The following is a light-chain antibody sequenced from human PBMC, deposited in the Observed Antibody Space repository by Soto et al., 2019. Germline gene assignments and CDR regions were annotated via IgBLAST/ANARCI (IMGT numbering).Light chain of an antibody. CDR1: QSVSSSY. CDR2: GAS. CDR3: QQGFT. J-gene: IGKJ3*01. Sequence: EIVLTQSPGTLSLSPGQRATLSCRASQSVSSSYLAWYQQKPGQATRLLIYGASSGATGIPDRFSGSGSGTDFTLTISRLEPEDFAVYYCQQGFTFGPGTKVDIK. V-gene: IGKV3-20*01.